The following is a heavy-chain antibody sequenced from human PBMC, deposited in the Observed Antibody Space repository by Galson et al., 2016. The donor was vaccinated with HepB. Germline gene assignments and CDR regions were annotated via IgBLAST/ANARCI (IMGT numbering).Heavy chain of an antibody. CDR3: ARDGLYCGGTSCYLDV. CDR1: GFTFSSYG. D-gene: IGHD2-2*01. Sequence: SLRLSCAASGFTFSSYGMHWVRQAPGKGLEWVTIIWYDGTNKYYADSVKGRFTISRDNSKNTLYLQMNSLRIEDTAVYYCARDGLYCGGTSCYLDVWGQGTTVTVSS. V-gene: IGHV3-33*01. J-gene: IGHJ6*02. CDR2: IWYDGTNK.